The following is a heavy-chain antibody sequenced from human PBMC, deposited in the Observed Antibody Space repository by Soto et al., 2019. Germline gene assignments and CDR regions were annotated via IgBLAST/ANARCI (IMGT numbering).Heavy chain of an antibody. CDR2: ISAYNGNT. CDR1: GYTFTSCG. Sequence: QVQLVQSGAEVKKPGASVKVSCKASGYTFTSCGISWVRQRAGQGLEWMGWISAYNGNTNYAQKLQGRVTMTTDTSTSTAYMELRSLRSDDTAVYYCAKDVNPYYYYGMDVWGQGTTVTVSS. V-gene: IGHV1-18*01. CDR3: AKDVNPYYYYGMDV. J-gene: IGHJ6*02.